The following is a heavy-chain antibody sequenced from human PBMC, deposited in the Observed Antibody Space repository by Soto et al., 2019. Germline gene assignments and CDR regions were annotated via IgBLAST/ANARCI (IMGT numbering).Heavy chain of an antibody. Sequence: ASVKVSCKASGYTFTSYGISWVRQAPGQGLEWMGWISAYNGNTNYAQELQGRVTMTTDTSTSTAYMELRSLRSDDTAVYYCACWRGYSGYEFFDYWGQGTLVTAPQ. CDR3: ACWRGYSGYEFFDY. CDR1: GYTFTSYG. J-gene: IGHJ4*02. CDR2: ISAYNGNT. V-gene: IGHV1-18*01. D-gene: IGHD5-12*01.